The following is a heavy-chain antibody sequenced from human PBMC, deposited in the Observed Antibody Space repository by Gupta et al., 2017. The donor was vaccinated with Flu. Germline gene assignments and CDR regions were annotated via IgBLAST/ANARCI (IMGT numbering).Heavy chain of an antibody. V-gene: IGHV3-33*01. CDR2: IWYDGSKK. D-gene: IGHD2-8*02. CDR1: FSDHG. CDR3: ADLVVYWDGVDV. J-gene: IGHJ6*02. Sequence: FSDHGMHWVRQAPGKGLEWVAGIWYDGSKKDDADSVKGRFTISRDNAKNTLYLQMKSLRVEDTADYYWADLVVYWDGVDVWGEGTTVHVS.